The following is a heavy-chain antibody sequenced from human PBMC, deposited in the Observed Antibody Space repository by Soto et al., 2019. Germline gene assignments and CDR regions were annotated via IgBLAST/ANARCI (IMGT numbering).Heavy chain of an antibody. CDR2: ISYDGSNK. CDR1: GFTFSSYG. D-gene: IGHD3-3*01. CDR3: AKEGGPITIFGETYYYYGMDV. J-gene: IGHJ6*02. Sequence: LRLSCAASGFTFSSYGMHWVRQAPVNGLEWVAVISYDGSNKYYADSVKGRFTISRDNSKNTLYLQMNRLRAEDTAVYYCAKEGGPITIFGETYYYYGMDVWGQGTTVTVSS. V-gene: IGHV3-30*18.